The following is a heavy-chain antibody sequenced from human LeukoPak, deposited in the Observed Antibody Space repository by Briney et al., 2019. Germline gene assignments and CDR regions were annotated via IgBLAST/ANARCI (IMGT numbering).Heavy chain of an antibody. V-gene: IGHV4-39*01. Sequence: SETLSLTCTVSGGSISSSIYYWGWIRQPPGKGLEWIGSIYYSGSTYYNPSLKSRVTISVDTSKNQFSLKLSSVTAADTAVYYCARLATQSYSSSWPTLYYYYYGMDVWGQGTTVTVSS. D-gene: IGHD6-13*01. CDR3: ARLATQSYSSSWPTLYYYYYGMDV. CDR2: IYYSGST. J-gene: IGHJ6*02. CDR1: GGSISSSIYY.